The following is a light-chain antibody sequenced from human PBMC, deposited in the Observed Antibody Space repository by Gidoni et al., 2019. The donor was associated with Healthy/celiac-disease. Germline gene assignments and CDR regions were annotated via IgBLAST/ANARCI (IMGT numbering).Light chain of an antibody. J-gene: IGKJ2*01. CDR1: QSALYSSNNRNY. CDR2: WAS. V-gene: IGKV4-1*01. Sequence: DIVMTKSPDSLAGSLGERATINCKSSQSALYSSNNRNYLAWYQQKPGQPPKLLIYWASTRESGVPDRFSGSGSGTDFTLTISSLQAEDVAVYYCQQYYSTPYTFGQXTKLEIK. CDR3: QQYYSTPYT.